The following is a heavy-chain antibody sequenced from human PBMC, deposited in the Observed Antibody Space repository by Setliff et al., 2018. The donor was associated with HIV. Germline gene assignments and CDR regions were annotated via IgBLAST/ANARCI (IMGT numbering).Heavy chain of an antibody. CDR2: INTDNGNT. CDR1: GYTFTDYA. J-gene: IGHJ4*02. Sequence: ASVKVSCKASGYTFTDYAIHWVRQAPGQRLEWMGWINTDNGNTKYSQNFQGRVTVTRDTSASTAYMELSSLRSEDTTVYYCARGPGEFLAYWGQGTLVTVSS. CDR3: ARGPGEFLAY. V-gene: IGHV1-3*04. D-gene: IGHD3-10*01.